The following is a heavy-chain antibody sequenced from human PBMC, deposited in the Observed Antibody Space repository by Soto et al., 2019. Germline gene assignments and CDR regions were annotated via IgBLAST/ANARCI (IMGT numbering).Heavy chain of an antibody. Sequence: QVQLVQSGGGVVRPGGSPRLSCVASGFTLTRYTMPWVRQAPGKGLEWVALMSYDGSKKYYADSVKGRLTISRDSSKNTLLLEMDGLRHEDTALYYCARDSGLLAFDYWGQGSLVSVSA. CDR3: ARDSGLLAFDY. D-gene: IGHD2-8*02. CDR2: MSYDGSKK. V-gene: IGHV3-30*04. CDR1: GFTLTRYT. J-gene: IGHJ4*02.